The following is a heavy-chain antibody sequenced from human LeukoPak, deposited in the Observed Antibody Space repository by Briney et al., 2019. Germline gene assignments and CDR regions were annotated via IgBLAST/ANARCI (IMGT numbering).Heavy chain of an antibody. CDR1: GYTFTSYD. D-gene: IGHD6-13*01. V-gene: IGHV1-8*01. CDR3: TRSWVAAAACVDY. CDR2: MNPNSGNT. Sequence: ASVKVSCKASGYTFTSYDINWVRQATGQGLEWMGWMNPNSGNTGYAQKFQGRVTMTRNTSISTAYMELSSLRSEDTAVYYCTRSWVAAAACVDYRGQGTLVTVSS. J-gene: IGHJ4*02.